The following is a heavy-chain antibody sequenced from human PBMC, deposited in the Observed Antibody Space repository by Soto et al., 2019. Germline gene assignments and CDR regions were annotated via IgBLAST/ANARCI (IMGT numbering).Heavy chain of an antibody. CDR3: AKVRIYGDYESGDY. CDR1: GFTFCGSA. V-gene: IGHV3-23*01. J-gene: IGHJ4*02. Sequence: GGSLRLSCAASGFTFCGSAFSSVCSAPRKGLLWISAIIGGGGSTYYADSVKGRYTISRDNSKNTLYLQMNSLRAEDTAVYYCAKVRIYGDYESGDYWGQGTLVTVS. D-gene: IGHD4-17*01. CDR2: IIGGGGST.